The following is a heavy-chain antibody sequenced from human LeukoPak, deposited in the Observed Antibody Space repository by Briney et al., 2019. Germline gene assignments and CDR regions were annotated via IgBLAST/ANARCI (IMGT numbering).Heavy chain of an antibody. CDR3: ARGDTGVTIFGVVSHFDY. J-gene: IGHJ4*02. CDR2: IYSAGST. V-gene: IGHV3-53*01. CDR1: GFTFSSYS. Sequence: GGSLRLSCAASGFTFSSYSMNWVRQAPGKGLEWVSLIYSAGSTYYADSVKGRFTISRDSSKNTLYLHMNSLRAEDTAVYYCARGDTGVTIFGVVSHFDYWGQGTLVTVSS. D-gene: IGHD3-3*01.